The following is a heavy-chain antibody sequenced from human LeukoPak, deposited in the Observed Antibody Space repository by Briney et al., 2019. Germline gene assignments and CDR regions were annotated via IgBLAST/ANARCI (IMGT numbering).Heavy chain of an antibody. D-gene: IGHD4-17*01. J-gene: IGHJ4*02. Sequence: GRSLRLSCAASGFTFSSYGMHWVRQAPGKGLEWVAVISYDGSNKYYADSVKGRFTISRDNSKNTLYLQMNSLRAEDTAVYYCAKDHYGGVIWYYFDYWGQGTLVTVSS. V-gene: IGHV3-30*18. CDR1: GFTFSSYG. CDR3: AKDHYGGVIWYYFDY. CDR2: ISYDGSNK.